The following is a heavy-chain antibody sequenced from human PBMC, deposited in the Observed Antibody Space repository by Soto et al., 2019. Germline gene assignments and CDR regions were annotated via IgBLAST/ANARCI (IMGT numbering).Heavy chain of an antibody. J-gene: IGHJ2*01. CDR3: SSIEIGIYWYFDL. CDR2: IYLSGST. D-gene: IGHD1-26*01. Sequence: QLQLQESGSGLVKPSQTLSLTCAVSGGSISSGGYTWSWIRPPPGKGLECIGYIYLSGSTYYNPSLKMRVTISVDRSKNHFSLKLSSGSASDTAVYYCSSIEIGIYWYFDLWGRGTLGTVSS. V-gene: IGHV4-30-2*01. CDR1: GGSISSGGYT.